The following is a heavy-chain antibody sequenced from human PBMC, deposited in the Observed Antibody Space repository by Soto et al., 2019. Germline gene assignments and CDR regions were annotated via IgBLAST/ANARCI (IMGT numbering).Heavy chain of an antibody. CDR3: ARGPRNLSARVFLVRGVITSYFQH. CDR2: IYYSGST. D-gene: IGHD3-10*01. CDR1: GGSISSGGYY. Sequence: PSETLSLTCTVSGGSISSGGYYWSWIRQHPGKGLEWIGYIYYSGSTYYNPSLKSRVTISVDTSKNQFSLKLSSVTAADTAVYYCARGPRNLSARVFLVRGVITSYFQHWGQGTLVTVSS. J-gene: IGHJ1*01. V-gene: IGHV4-31*03.